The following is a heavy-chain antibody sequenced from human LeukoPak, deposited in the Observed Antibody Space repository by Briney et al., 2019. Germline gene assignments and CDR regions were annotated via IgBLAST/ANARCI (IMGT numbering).Heavy chain of an antibody. D-gene: IGHD6-19*01. J-gene: IGHJ4*02. V-gene: IGHV3-53*01. CDR2: IYSGGST. CDR3: ATLRGGWFFEY. Sequence: GGSLRLSCAASGFTVSSSYMSWVDQAPGKGLEWVSVIYSGGSTYYADSVEGRFTISRDNSKNTLYLQMNSLRAEDTAVYYCATLRGGWFFEYWAQGTLVTVSS. CDR1: GFTVSSSY.